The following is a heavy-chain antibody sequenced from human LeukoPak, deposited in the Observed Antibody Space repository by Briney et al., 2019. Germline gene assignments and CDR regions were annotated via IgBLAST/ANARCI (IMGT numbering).Heavy chain of an antibody. V-gene: IGHV3-11*04. D-gene: IGHD4-23*01. CDR1: GFTFSDYY. Sequence: GGSLRLSCAASGFTFSDYYMSWTRQAPGKGLEWVSYISSSGSTIYYADSVKGRFTISRDNAKNSLYLQMNSLRAEDTAVYYCARDWGDYGGNSYYYYYYMDVWGKGTTVTVSS. J-gene: IGHJ6*03. CDR2: ISSSGSTI. CDR3: ARDWGDYGGNSYYYYYYMDV.